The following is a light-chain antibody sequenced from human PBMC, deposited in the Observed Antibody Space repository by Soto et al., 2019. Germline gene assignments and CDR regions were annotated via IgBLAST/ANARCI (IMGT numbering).Light chain of an antibody. J-gene: IGLJ3*02. V-gene: IGLV3-21*02. CDR2: DSS. Sequence: SSVLAQPPSVSVVPRQTARITCGGNNIGDKDVHWYQQKPGQAPVLVVYDSSDRPSGIPERFSGSNSGNTATLTISGVEAGDEADYYCQVWDSRRDHSVFGGGTKVTVL. CDR1: NIGDKD. CDR3: QVWDSRRDHSV.